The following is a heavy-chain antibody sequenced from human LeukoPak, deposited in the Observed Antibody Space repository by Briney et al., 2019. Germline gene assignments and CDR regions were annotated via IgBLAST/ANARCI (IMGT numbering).Heavy chain of an antibody. D-gene: IGHD5-24*01. CDR3: ARDGYNSFDY. V-gene: IGHV1-18*01. J-gene: IGHJ4*02. CDR2: ISAYNGNT. CDR1: GYTSTSYG. Sequence: GASVKVSCKASGYTSTSYGLTWLRQAPGRGLEWMGWISAYNGNTNYAQKLQGRVTMTTDTSTSTAYMELRSLRSDDTAVYYCARDGYNSFDYWGQGTLVTVSS.